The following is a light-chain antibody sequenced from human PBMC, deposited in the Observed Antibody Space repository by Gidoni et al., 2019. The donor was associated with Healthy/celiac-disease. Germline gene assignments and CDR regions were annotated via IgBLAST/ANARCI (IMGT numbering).Light chain of an antibody. J-gene: IGLJ2*01. Sequence: YELTQPPSVSVSPGQTASITCSGDKLGDKYACWYQQKPGQSPVLVIYQDSKRPSGIPERFSGSNSGNTATLTISGTQAMGEADYYCQAWDSSTFVVFGGGTKLTVL. CDR3: QAWDSSTFVV. V-gene: IGLV3-1*01. CDR1: KLGDKY. CDR2: QDS.